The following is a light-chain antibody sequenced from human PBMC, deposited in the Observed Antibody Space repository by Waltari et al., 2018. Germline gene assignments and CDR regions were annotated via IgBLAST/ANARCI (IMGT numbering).Light chain of an antibody. CDR1: QDITTW. V-gene: IGKV1-12*01. CDR2: TAS. J-gene: IGKJ2*01. Sequence: DIQMTQSPSSVSASVGDRVTIPCRASQDITTWLAWYQQKPGNAPKLLFSTASDLQSGVPSRFSGSGAGTHFTLTISSLQPEDFATYYCQQANTPYTFGQWTKLDI. CDR3: QQANTPYT.